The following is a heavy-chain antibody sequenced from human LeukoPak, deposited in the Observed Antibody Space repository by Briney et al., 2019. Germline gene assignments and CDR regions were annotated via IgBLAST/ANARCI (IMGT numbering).Heavy chain of an antibody. J-gene: IGHJ5*02. D-gene: IGHD2-15*01. CDR1: GYSFTSYW. CDR2: IYPGDSDT. V-gene: IGHV5-51*01. CDR3: ARLRYCTGGSCYSPLAWFDP. Sequence: GESLKISCKGSGYSFTSYWIGWVRPMPGKGLEWMGIIYPGDSDTRYSPSFQGQVTISADKSISTAYLQWSSLKASDTAMYYCARLRYCTGGSCYSPLAWFDPWGQGTLVTVSS.